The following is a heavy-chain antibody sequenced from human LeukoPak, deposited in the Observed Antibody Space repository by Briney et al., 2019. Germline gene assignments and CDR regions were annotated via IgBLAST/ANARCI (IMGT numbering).Heavy chain of an antibody. J-gene: IGHJ4*02. D-gene: IGHD1-26*01. Sequence: GASVEVSCKASGYTFTGYYMHWVRQAPGQGLEWMGWINPNSGGTNYAQKFQGRVTMTRDTSISTAYMELSRLRSDDTAVYYCARKERWELLGADYWGQGTLVTVSS. V-gene: IGHV1-2*02. CDR1: GYTFTGYY. CDR2: INPNSGGT. CDR3: ARKERWELLGADY.